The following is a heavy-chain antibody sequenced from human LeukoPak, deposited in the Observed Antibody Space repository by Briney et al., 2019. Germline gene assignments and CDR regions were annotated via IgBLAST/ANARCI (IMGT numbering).Heavy chain of an antibody. Sequence: TSETLSLTCAVYGGSFSGYYWSWIRQPPGKGLEWIGEINHSGSTYYNPSLKSRVTISVDTSKNQFSLKLSSVTAADTAVYYCARERDFWSGYYPDAFDIWGQGTMVTVSS. CDR2: INHSGST. CDR3: ARERDFWSGYYPDAFDI. J-gene: IGHJ3*02. D-gene: IGHD3-3*01. CDR1: GGSFSGYY. V-gene: IGHV4-34*09.